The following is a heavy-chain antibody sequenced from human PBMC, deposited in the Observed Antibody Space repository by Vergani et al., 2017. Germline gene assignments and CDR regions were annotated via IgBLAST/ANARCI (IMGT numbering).Heavy chain of an antibody. D-gene: IGHD4-17*01. CDR2: IYYSGST. CDR3: ARDGDYGDYGGFDY. CDR1: GGSISSYY. J-gene: IGHJ4*02. V-gene: IGHV4-59*01. Sequence: QVQLQESGPGLVKPSETLSLTCTVSGGSISSYYWSWIRQPPGKGLEWIGYIYYSGSTNYNPSLKSQVTISVDTSKNQFSLKLSSVTAADTAVYYCARDGDYGDYGGFDYWGQGTLVTVSS.